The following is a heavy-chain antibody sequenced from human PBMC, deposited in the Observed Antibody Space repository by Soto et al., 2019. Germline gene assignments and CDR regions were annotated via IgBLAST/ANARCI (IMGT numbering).Heavy chain of an antibody. CDR3: AKGQDYYDVTNYFDS. J-gene: IGHJ4*03. V-gene: IGHV3-23*01. CDR2: VTDNGGKA. CDR1: GFTISHYV. D-gene: IGHD3-22*01. Sequence: PGGSLRLSCVASGFTISHYVMSWVRQAPGKGLEWVSHVTDNGGKAFYAGSVKGRFTISRDNSENTLYLQMHSLRADDTAVYYCAKGQDYYDVTNYFDSWGQGTLVTVSS.